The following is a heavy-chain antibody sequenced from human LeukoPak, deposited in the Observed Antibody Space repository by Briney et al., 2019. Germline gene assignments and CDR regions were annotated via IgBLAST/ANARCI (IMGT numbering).Heavy chain of an antibody. CDR2: IYHSGST. D-gene: IGHD1-26*01. CDR1: GGSISSSNW. V-gene: IGHV4-4*02. J-gene: IGHJ3*02. CDR3: ASYSGVGESAFDI. Sequence: PSETLSLTCAVSGGSISSSNWWSWVRQPPGKGLEWIGEIYHSGSTNYNPSLKSRVTISVDKSKNQFSLKLSSVTAADTAVYYCASYSGVGESAFDIWGQGTMVTVSS.